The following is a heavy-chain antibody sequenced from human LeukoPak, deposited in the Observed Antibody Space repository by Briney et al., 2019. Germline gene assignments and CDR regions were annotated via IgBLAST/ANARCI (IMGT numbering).Heavy chain of an antibody. Sequence: PGGSLRLSCAASGFTFSSYAMSWVRQAPGKGLEWVSAISGSGGSTYYADSVKGRFTISRDNSKNTLYLQMNSLRAEDTAVYYCAKTLLWFREAGGAFDIWGQGTMVTVSS. J-gene: IGHJ3*02. CDR2: ISGSGGST. V-gene: IGHV3-23*01. CDR1: GFTFSSYA. CDR3: AKTLLWFREAGGAFDI. D-gene: IGHD3-10*01.